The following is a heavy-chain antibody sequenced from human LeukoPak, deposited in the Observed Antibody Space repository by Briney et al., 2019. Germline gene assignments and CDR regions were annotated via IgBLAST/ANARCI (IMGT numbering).Heavy chain of an antibody. CDR3: ARDLPTYYDSRHTPTDY. Sequence: ASVKVSCKASGYTFTSYGISWVRQAPGQGLEWMGWISAYNGNTNYAQKLQGRVTMTTDTSTSIAYMELRSLRSDDTAVYYCARDLPTYYDSRHTPTDYWGQGTLVTVSS. CDR2: ISAYNGNT. V-gene: IGHV1-18*01. J-gene: IGHJ4*02. D-gene: IGHD3-22*01. CDR1: GYTFTSYG.